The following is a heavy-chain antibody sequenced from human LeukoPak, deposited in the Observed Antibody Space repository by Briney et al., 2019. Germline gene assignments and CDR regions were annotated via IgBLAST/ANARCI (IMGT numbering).Heavy chain of an antibody. V-gene: IGHV4-61*02. Sequence: PSQTLSLTCTVSGGSFSSGDYSWNWIRQPAGQGLEWIGRLFSSGTTNYNPSLKSRVTISGDTSNNQFSLKLTSVTAADTAVYYCARGVYEYQLLEYWFDPWGQGTLVTVSS. CDR2: LFSSGTT. J-gene: IGHJ5*02. CDR1: GGSFSSGDYS. D-gene: IGHD2-2*01. CDR3: ARGVYEYQLLEYWFDP.